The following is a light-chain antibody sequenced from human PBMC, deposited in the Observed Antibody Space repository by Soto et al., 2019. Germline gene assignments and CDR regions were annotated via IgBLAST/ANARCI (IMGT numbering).Light chain of an antibody. CDR1: SSDIGYYNY. V-gene: IGLV2-14*01. J-gene: IGLJ3*02. CDR3: SSYTRSSTLVV. Sequence: QSALTQPASVSGSPGQWITISCTGTSSDIGYYNYVSWYRQDPGKAPKLILYEVSNRPSGVSNRFSGSKSGNTASLTISGLQAEDDADYYCSSYTRSSTLVVFGGGTKLTVL. CDR2: EVS.